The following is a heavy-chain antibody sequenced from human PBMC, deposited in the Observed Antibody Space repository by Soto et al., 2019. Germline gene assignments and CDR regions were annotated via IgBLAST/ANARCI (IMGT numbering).Heavy chain of an antibody. J-gene: IGHJ6*02. D-gene: IGHD3-10*01. Sequence: SVKVSCKASGGTFSSYAISWVRQAPGQGLEWMGGIIPIFGTANYAQKFQGRVTITADKSTSTAYMELSSLRSEDTAVYYCARDVAAQEGLGESAYYYYSGMDVWGQGTRVTVSS. V-gene: IGHV1-69*06. CDR2: IIPIFGTA. CDR3: ARDVAAQEGLGESAYYYYSGMDV. CDR1: GGTFSSYA.